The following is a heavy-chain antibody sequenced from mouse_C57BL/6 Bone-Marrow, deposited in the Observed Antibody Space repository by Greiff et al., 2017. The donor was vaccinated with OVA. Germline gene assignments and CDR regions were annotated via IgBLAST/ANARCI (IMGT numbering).Heavy chain of an antibody. J-gene: IGHJ3*01. D-gene: IGHD2-2*01. V-gene: IGHV2-9*01. CDR3: AIYYGYVFAY. CDR2: IWGGGGT. Sequence: VQGVESGPGLVAPSQSLSITCTVSGFSLTSYGVDWVRQPPGQGLEWLGVIWGGGGTNYNSALMSRLSISNDNAKSQVFLKMNRQETDDTAMYYCAIYYGYVFAYGGQGTLVTVSA. CDR1: GFSLTSYG.